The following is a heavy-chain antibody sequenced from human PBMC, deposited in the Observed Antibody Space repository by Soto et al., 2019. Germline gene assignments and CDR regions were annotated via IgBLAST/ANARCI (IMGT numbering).Heavy chain of an antibody. D-gene: IGHD5-12*01. J-gene: IGHJ4*02. CDR1: GFTFSSYA. CDR3: ARAPVSGYYSIYYFDF. V-gene: IGHV3-33*01. CDR2: IWYDGSNQ. Sequence: QVQLVESGGGVVQPGRSLRVSCAASGFTFSSYAMNWVRQAPGEGLEWVALIWYDGSNQYYADSVKGRFTISRDNSKKILYLQMNNLRAEDTAVYYCARAPVSGYYSIYYFDFWGQGTLVTVSA.